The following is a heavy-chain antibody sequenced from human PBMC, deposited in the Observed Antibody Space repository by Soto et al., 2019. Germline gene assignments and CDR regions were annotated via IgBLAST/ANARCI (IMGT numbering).Heavy chain of an antibody. Sequence: LRLSCAASGFTFSNYWMSWVRQAPGKRLEWVANIKEDGSEKYYVGSVKGRFTISRDNAKNSLYLEMSSLRAEDTAVYYCTRGHPSIYNYWGQGTLVTVSS. CDR3: TRGHPSIYNY. D-gene: IGHD4-4*01. V-gene: IGHV3-7*01. CDR1: GFTFSNYW. CDR2: IKEDGSEK. J-gene: IGHJ4*02.